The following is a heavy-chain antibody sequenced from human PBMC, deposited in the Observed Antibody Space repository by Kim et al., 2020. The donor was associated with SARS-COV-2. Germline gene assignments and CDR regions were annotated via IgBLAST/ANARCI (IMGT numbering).Heavy chain of an antibody. Sequence: SETLSLTCAVYGGSFSGYYWSWIRQPPGKGLEWIGEINHSGSTNYNPSLKSRVTISVDTSKNQFSLKLSSVTAADTAVYYCARGAVLDYWGQGTLVTVSS. V-gene: IGHV4-34*01. CDR1: GGSFSGYY. J-gene: IGHJ4*02. CDR3: ARGAVLDY. CDR2: INHSGST. D-gene: IGHD2-8*01.